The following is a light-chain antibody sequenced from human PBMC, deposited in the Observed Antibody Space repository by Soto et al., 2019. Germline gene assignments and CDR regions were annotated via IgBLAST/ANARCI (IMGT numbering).Light chain of an antibody. CDR3: QQSNKWPFT. J-gene: IGKJ3*01. V-gene: IGKV3-15*01. CDR1: QSVSNN. CDR2: GAS. Sequence: EVVMTQSPATLSVSPGERATLSCRASQSVSNNLAWFQQKPGQAPRLLIYGASTRPTGIPARFSGSGSGTEFTLTISSLQSEDFAVYYCQQSNKWPFTFGPGTKVDIK.